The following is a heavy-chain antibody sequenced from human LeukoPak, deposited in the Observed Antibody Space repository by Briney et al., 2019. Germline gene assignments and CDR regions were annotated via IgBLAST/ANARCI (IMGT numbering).Heavy chain of an antibody. J-gene: IGHJ1*01. Sequence: SETLSLTCAVYGGSFSGYYWSWIRQPPGKGLEWIGEINHSGSTNYNPSLKSRVTISVDTSKNQFSLKLSSVTAADTAVYYCARVGLRYMVRGVDRYFQHWGQGTLVTVSS. CDR2: INHSGST. V-gene: IGHV4-34*01. D-gene: IGHD3-10*01. CDR3: ARVGLRYMVRGVDRYFQH. CDR1: GGSFSGYY.